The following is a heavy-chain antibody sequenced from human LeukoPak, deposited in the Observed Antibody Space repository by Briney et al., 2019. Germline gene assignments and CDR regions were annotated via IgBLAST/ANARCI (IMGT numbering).Heavy chain of an antibody. V-gene: IGHV3-48*01. CDR2: ISTSGSTI. CDR1: GFSFSSYS. Sequence: PGGSLRLSCAASGFSFSSYSMNWVRQAPGKGLEWVSYISTSGSTIYYADSVRGRFTISRDNAKNSLYLQMNSLRVEDTADYFCARVSAMGDFDCWGQGTLVTVSS. CDR3: ARVSAMGDFDC. D-gene: IGHD1-26*01. J-gene: IGHJ4*02.